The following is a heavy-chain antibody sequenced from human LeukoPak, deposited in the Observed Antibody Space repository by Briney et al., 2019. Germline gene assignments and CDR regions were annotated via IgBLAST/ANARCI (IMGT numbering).Heavy chain of an antibody. V-gene: IGHV3-21*01. D-gene: IGHD2-2*01. CDR1: GFTFSSYS. Sequence: PGGSLRLSCAASGFTFSSYSMNWVRQAPVKGLEWVSSISSSSSYIYYADSVKGRFTISRDNAKNSLYLQMNSLRAEDTAVYYCARDTRYCSSTSCERAFDIWGQGTMVTVSS. CDR2: ISSSSSYI. CDR3: ARDTRYCSSTSCERAFDI. J-gene: IGHJ3*02.